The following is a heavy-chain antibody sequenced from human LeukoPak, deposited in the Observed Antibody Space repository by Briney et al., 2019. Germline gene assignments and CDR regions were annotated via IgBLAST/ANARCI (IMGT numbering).Heavy chain of an antibody. CDR1: GFTFSSYG. Sequence: GGSLRLSCAASGFTFSSYGVHWVRQAPGKGLEWVALIWFDGSNKYYADSVKGRFTISRDNSKNTLYLQMNSLRAEDTAVYYCAKEPIAAPGGVFDYWGQGTLVTVSS. V-gene: IGHV3-33*06. J-gene: IGHJ4*02. CDR2: IWFDGSNK. CDR3: AKEPIAAPGGVFDY. D-gene: IGHD6-13*01.